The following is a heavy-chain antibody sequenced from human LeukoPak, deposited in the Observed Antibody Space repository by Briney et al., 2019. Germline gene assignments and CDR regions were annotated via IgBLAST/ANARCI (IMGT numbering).Heavy chain of an antibody. CDR2: INHSGST. CDR1: GGSFSGYY. V-gene: IGHV4-34*01. Sequence: PSETLSLTCAVYGGSFSGYYWSWIRQPPGKGLEWIGEINHSGSTNYNPSLKSRVTISVDTSKNQFSLKLSSVTAADTAVYYCARGPANYDFWSGFQRLGFDYWGQGTLVTVSS. D-gene: IGHD3-3*01. CDR3: ARGPANYDFWSGFQRLGFDY. J-gene: IGHJ4*02.